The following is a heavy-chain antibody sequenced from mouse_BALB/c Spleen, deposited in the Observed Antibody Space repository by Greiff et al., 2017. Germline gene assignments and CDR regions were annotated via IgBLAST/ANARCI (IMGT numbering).Heavy chain of an antibody. Sequence: VQLQQSGPGLVAPSQSLSITCTVSGFSLTGYGVTWVRQPPGKGLEWLGMIWGDGSTDYNSALKSRLSISKDNSKSQVFLKMNSLQTDDTARYYCAGGPPSYYGSSYGYAMDYWGQGTSVTVSS. CDR1: GFSLTGYG. V-gene: IGHV2-6-7*01. CDR2: IWGDGST. J-gene: IGHJ4*01. D-gene: IGHD1-1*01. CDR3: AGGPPSYYGSSYGYAMDY.